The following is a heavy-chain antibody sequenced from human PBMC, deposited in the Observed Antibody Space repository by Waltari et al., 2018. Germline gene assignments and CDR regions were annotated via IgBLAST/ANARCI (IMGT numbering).Heavy chain of an antibody. CDR1: GGTFSSFA. CDR2: IIPVVDIA. V-gene: IGHV1-69*10. Sequence: QVQLVQSGAEVKKPGSSVKVSCKASGGTFSSFAISWVRQAPGQGLEWMGGIIPVVDIAKYAQKFQGRLRITADISTSTAYMELISLRPDDTAVYYCATGDFSPDYWGQGTLVTVSS. D-gene: IGHD2-21*01. J-gene: IGHJ4*02. CDR3: ATGDFSPDY.